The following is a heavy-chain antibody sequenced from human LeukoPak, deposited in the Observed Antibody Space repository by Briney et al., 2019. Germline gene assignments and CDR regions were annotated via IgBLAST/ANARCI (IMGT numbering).Heavy chain of an antibody. CDR3: TRTGYRSNWYVPN. J-gene: IGHJ4*02. CDR2: IREDGSEK. Sequence: PGGSLRLSCAGSGFTFSAYWMSWVRQAPGKGLEWMATIREDGSEKYYVDSVKGRFTISRDNAKNSLYLQMNSLRAEDTAVYYCTRTGYRSNWYVPNWGQGTLVTVSS. V-gene: IGHV3-7*01. D-gene: IGHD6-13*01. CDR1: GFTFSAYW.